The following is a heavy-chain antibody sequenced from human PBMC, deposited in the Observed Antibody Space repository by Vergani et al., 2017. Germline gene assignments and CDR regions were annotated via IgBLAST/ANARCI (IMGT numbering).Heavy chain of an antibody. D-gene: IGHD3-3*01. V-gene: IGHV3-21*01. CDR3: ARATLEWLFYDAFDI. J-gene: IGHJ3*02. Sequence: VQLVESGGGLVKPGGSLRLSCAASGFTFSSYSMNWVRQAPGKGLEWVSSISSSSSYIYYADSVKGRFTISRDNAKNSLYLQMNSLRAEDTAVYYCARATLEWLFYDAFDIWGQGTMVTVSS. CDR2: ISSSSSYI. CDR1: GFTFSSYS.